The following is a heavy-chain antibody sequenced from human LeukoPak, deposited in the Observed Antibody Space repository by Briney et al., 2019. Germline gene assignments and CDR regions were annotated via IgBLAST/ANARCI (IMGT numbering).Heavy chain of an antibody. V-gene: IGHV3-48*01. CDR3: ARPKDRDRITIFWETSDHFDY. D-gene: IGHD3-9*01. J-gene: IGHJ4*02. Sequence: GRFTISRDNANNSLYLQMNSLRAEDTAVYYCARPKDRDRITIFWETSDHFDYWGQGTLVTVSS.